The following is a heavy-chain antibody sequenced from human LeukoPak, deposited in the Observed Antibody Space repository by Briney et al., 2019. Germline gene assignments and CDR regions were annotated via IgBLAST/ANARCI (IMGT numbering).Heavy chain of an antibody. CDR2: ISAYNGNT. CDR1: GYTFTSYG. CDR3: ARRTTPHYYDSSGYLDDAFDI. D-gene: IGHD3-22*01. Sequence: ASVKVPCKASGYTFTSYGISWVRQAPGQGLEWMGWISAYNGNTNYAQKLQGRVTMTTDTSTSTAYMELRSLRSEDTAVYYCARRTTPHYYDSSGYLDDAFDIWGQGTMVTVSS. J-gene: IGHJ3*02. V-gene: IGHV1-18*01.